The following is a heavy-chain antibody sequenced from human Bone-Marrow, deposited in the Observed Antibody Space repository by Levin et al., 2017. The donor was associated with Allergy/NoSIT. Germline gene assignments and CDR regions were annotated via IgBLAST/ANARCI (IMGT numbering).Heavy chain of an antibody. CDR3: AKERGGGTWYYDY. D-gene: IGHD2-15*01. J-gene: IGHJ4*02. CDR1: GYTFTGYY. V-gene: IGHV1-2*06. Sequence: RASVKVSCKASGYTFTGYYMHWVRQAPGQGLEWMGRINPNTGGTSYVQKFRGRVTMTRDTSINTAYMELSRLRSDDTAFYYCAKERGGGTWYYDYWGQGTLVTVSS. CDR2: INPNTGGT.